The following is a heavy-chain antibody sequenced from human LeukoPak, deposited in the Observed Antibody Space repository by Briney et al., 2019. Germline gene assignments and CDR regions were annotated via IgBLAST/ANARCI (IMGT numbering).Heavy chain of an antibody. J-gene: IGHJ5*02. CDR2: IYYSGST. CDR3: GGSGWYEGWFDP. Sequence: PSETLSHTCTVSGGSISSSSYYWGWIRQPPGKGLEWIGSIYYSGSTYYNPSLKSRVTISVDTSKNQFPLKLSSVTAADTAVYYCGGSGWYEGWFDPWGQGTLVTVSS. V-gene: IGHV4-39*01. CDR1: GGSISSSSYY. D-gene: IGHD6-19*01.